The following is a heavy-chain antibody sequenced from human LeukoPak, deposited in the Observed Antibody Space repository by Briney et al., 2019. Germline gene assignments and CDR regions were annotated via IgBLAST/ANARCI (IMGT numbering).Heavy chain of an antibody. CDR3: ARFVGACSGGSCYSDY. CDR2: IYPGDSDT. V-gene: IGHV5-51*01. CDR1: GYSFTSYW. Sequence: GESLKISCKGSGYSFTSYWIGWVRQMPGKGLEWMGTIYPGDSDTTYGPSFQGQVTISPDKSISTAYLQWNSLKASDTAMYYCARFVGACSGGSCYSDYWGQGTLVTVSS. J-gene: IGHJ4*02. D-gene: IGHD2-15*01.